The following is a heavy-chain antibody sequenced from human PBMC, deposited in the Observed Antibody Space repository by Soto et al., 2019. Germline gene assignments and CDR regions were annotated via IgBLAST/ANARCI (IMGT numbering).Heavy chain of an antibody. Sequence: ASGPTLVNPTPTLTLTCTFSGFSLSTSGMCVSWIRQPPGKALEWLALIDWDDDKYYSTSLKTRLTISKDTSKNQVVLTMTNMDPVDTATYYCARGVGDLLWKARPYYFDYWGQGTLVTVSS. CDR3: ARGVGDLLWKARPYYFDY. D-gene: IGHD3-10*01. CDR1: GFSLSTSGMC. V-gene: IGHV2-70*01. J-gene: IGHJ4*02. CDR2: IDWDDDK.